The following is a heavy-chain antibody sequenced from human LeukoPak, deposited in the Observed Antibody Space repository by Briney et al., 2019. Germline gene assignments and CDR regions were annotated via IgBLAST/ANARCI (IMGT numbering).Heavy chain of an antibody. CDR2: ISAYNGNT. CDR1: GYTFTSYG. J-gene: IGHJ4*02. Sequence: ASVNVSCKASGYTFTSYGISWVRQAPGQGLEWMGWISAYNGNTNYAQKLQGRGTMTTDTSTSPAYMELRSLRSDDTAVYYCARVYSSSWLNYWGQATLVTVSS. D-gene: IGHD6-13*01. V-gene: IGHV1-18*01. CDR3: ARVYSSSWLNY.